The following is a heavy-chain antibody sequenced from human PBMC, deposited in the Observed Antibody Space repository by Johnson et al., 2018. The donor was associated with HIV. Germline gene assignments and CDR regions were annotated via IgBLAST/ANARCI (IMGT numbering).Heavy chain of an antibody. CDR1: GFTFSSYG. V-gene: IGHV3-30*19. J-gene: IGHJ3*02. CDR3: ARAYNYPI. CDR2: ISYDGSNK. Sequence: QVQLVESGGGVVQPGRSLRLSCAASGFTFSSYGMHWVRQAPGKGLEWVAVISYDGSNKYSADSVKGRFTISRDNSKNTLYLQMNSLRVEDTAVYYCARAYNYPIWGQGTMLTVSS. D-gene: IGHD1-1*01.